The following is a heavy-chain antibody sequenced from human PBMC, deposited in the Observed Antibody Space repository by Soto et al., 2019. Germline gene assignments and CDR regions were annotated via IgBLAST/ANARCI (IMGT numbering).Heavy chain of an antibody. J-gene: IGHJ5*02. D-gene: IGHD4-17*01. CDR1: GFTFRTYS. V-gene: IGHV3-23*01. CDR3: AKDHDGDYVRWFDP. CDR2: IGGSGAGT. Sequence: EVQLLESGGGLVQTGGSLRLSCAASGFTFRTYSMSWVRQAPGKGLEWVSSIGGSGAGTYYPDSVTGRFTISRDNSKNTLYLQMNSLRVEDTAIYYCAKDHDGDYVRWFDPWGQGTLVTVSS.